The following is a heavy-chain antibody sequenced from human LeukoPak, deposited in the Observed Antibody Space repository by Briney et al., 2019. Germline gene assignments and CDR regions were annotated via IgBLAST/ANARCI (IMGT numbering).Heavy chain of an antibody. Sequence: EASVKVSCKASGYMFTGYYMHWVRQAPGQGLEWMGWINPNSGGTNYARKFQGRVTMTRDTFISTAYMELSRLRSDDTAVYYCARGYCSGDCFALFDYWGQGTLVTVSS. J-gene: IGHJ4*02. CDR1: GYMFTGYY. CDR2: INPNSGGT. D-gene: IGHD2-21*02. CDR3: ARGYCSGDCFALFDY. V-gene: IGHV1-2*02.